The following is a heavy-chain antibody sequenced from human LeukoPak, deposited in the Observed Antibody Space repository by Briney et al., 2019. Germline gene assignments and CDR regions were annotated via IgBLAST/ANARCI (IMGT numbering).Heavy chain of an antibody. D-gene: IGHD6-13*01. CDR3: ARGLSIAANYYYYYMDV. CDR1: GYTFTSYD. J-gene: IGHJ6*03. CDR2: MNPNSGNT. V-gene: IGHV1-8*03. Sequence: ASVKVSCKASGYTFTSYDINWVRQATRQGLEWMGWMNPNSGNTGYAQKFQGRVTITRNTSISTAYMELSSLRSEDTAVYYCARGLSIAANYYYYYMDVWGKGTTVTVSS.